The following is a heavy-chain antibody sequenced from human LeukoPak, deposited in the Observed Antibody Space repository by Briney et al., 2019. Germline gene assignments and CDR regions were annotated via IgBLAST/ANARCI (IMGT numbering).Heavy chain of an antibody. V-gene: IGHV3-64D*06. D-gene: IGHD3-9*01. CDR1: GFTFSSYA. Sequence: GGYLRLSCSASGFTFSSYAMHWVRQAPGKGLEYVSAISSNGGSTYYADSVKGRFTISRDNSKNTLYLQMSSLRAEDTAVYYCVKDYDILTGYLDYWGQGTLVTVSS. J-gene: IGHJ4*02. CDR2: ISSNGGST. CDR3: VKDYDILTGYLDY.